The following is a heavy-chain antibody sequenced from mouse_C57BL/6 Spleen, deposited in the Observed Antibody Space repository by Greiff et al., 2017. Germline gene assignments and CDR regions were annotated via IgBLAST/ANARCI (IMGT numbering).Heavy chain of an antibody. CDR1: GYTFTSYW. J-gene: IGHJ4*01. D-gene: IGHD2-10*02. CDR3: AVWSLYAMDY. Sequence: QVQLQQSGAELVKPGASVKLSCKASGYTFTSYWMHWVKQRPGQGLEWIGMIHPNSGSTNYNEKFKSKATLTVDKSSSTAYMQLSSLTSEDSAVYYCAVWSLYAMDYWGQGTSVTVSS. V-gene: IGHV1-64*01. CDR2: IHPNSGST.